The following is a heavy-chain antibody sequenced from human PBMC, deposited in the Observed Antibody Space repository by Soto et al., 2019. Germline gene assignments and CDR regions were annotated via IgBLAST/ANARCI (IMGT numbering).Heavy chain of an antibody. CDR1: GFTFSSYA. V-gene: IGHV3-23*01. CDR2: ISGSGGST. D-gene: IGHD6-6*01. CDR3: AKDSASDIAARRCYDYGMDV. Sequence: GGSLILSCAASGFTFSSYAMSWVRQAPGKGLEWVSAISGSGGSTYYADSVKGRFTISRDNSKNTLYLQMNSLRAEDTAVYYCAKDSASDIAARRCYDYGMDVWCQGTPVTVSS. J-gene: IGHJ6*02.